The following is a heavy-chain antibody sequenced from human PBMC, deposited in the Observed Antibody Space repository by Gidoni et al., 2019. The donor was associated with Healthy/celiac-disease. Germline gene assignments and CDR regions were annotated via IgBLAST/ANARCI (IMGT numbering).Heavy chain of an antibody. Sequence: EVQLLESGGGLVQPGGSLRLSCAASGFTFSSYAMSWVRQAPGKGLEWVSAISGSGGSTYYADSVKGRFTISRDNSKNTLYLQMNSLRAEDTAVYYCAKVGYCSSTSCYSGFDYWGQGTLVTVSS. CDR2: ISGSGGST. J-gene: IGHJ4*02. D-gene: IGHD2-2*03. CDR1: GFTFSSYA. CDR3: AKVGYCSSTSCYSGFDY. V-gene: IGHV3-23*01.